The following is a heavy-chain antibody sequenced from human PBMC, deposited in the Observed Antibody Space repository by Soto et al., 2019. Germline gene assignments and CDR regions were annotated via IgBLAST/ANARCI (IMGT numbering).Heavy chain of an antibody. Sequence: GESLKISCKGSGYSFTSYWISWVRQMPGKGLEWMGRIDPSDSYTNYSPTFQGHVTISADKSISTAYLQWSSLKASDTAMYYCAREGNLEYSSSSSGYYYYYYGMDVWGQGTTVTVSS. J-gene: IGHJ6*02. CDR1: GYSFTSYW. V-gene: IGHV5-10-1*01. CDR2: IDPSDSYT. CDR3: AREGNLEYSSSSSGYYYYYYGMDV. D-gene: IGHD6-6*01.